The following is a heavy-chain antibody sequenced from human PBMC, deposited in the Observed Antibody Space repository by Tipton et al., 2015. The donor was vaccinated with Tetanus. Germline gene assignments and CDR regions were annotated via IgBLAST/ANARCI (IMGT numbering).Heavy chain of an antibody. CDR1: GGSISSGGYS. CDR3: ARLREIVRRSGWAFDY. D-gene: IGHD5-12*01. V-gene: IGHV4-30-2*01. CDR2: MYYSGTT. Sequence: TLSLTCAVSGGSISSGGYSWTWIRQPPGKGLQWIGYMYYSGTTHYNPSLKSRVTISIDRSKNQLSLKLTSVTAADTAVYYCARLREIVRRSGWAFDYWGQGILVSVAS. J-gene: IGHJ4*02.